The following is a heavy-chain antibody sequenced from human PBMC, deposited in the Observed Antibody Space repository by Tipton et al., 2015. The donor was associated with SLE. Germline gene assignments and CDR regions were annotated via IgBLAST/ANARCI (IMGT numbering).Heavy chain of an antibody. D-gene: IGHD2/OR15-2a*01. CDR1: GGTFSSYT. V-gene: IGHV1-69*04. J-gene: IGHJ4*02. CDR2: ITPFLGVA. Sequence: QSGAEVKKPGSSVKVSCKASGGTFSSYTISWVRQAPGQGLEWMGRITPFLGVANYAQNFQDRVTISADTSTSTAYMELNSLRSEDTAVYYCARVVYAASSSYYGCYWGQGTLVTVSS. CDR3: ARVVYAASSSYYGCY.